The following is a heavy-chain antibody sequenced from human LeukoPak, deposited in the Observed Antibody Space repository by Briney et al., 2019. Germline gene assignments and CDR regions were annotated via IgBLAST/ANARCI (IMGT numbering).Heavy chain of an antibody. D-gene: IGHD3-22*01. CDR3: ARAPSEIGGYYPEYFRH. CDR2: IRSDGST. CDR1: GFTFSSYW. Sequence: GGSLRLSCAASGFTFSSYWMHWVRQAPGKGLVWVPRIRSDGSTNYSDSVKGRFTISRDNAKNTVSLQMNSLRAEDTGVYYCARAPSEIGGYYPEYFRHWGQGTLVTVSS. J-gene: IGHJ1*01. V-gene: IGHV3-74*01.